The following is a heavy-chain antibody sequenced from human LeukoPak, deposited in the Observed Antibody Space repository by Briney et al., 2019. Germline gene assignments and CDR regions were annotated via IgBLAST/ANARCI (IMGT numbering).Heavy chain of an antibody. CDR1: GFTFSDYW. CDR2: VWPDGSDT. V-gene: IGHV3-7*01. D-gene: IGHD3-10*01. J-gene: IGHJ5*02. CDR3: GRWGVNAGLDR. Sequence: PGASLRLSCAASGFTFSDYWMAWVRQAPGKGLEWVANVWPDGSDTYHVDSVRGRFTISRDNAQNSLNLQMNSLRAEDSAVYYCGRWGVNAGLDRWGQGTLVTVSS.